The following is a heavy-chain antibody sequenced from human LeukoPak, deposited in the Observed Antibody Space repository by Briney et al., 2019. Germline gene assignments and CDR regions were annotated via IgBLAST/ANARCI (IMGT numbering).Heavy chain of an antibody. CDR3: ARVRGYYDGSGSDNWFDP. D-gene: IGHD3-22*01. V-gene: IGHV4-59*11. CDR2: IYYSGST. CDR1: GGSISSHY. Sequence: SETLSLTCTVSGGSISSHYWSWIRQPPGKGLEWIGHIYYSGSTNYNPSLKSRVTISVDTSKNQFSLKLSSVTAADTAVYYCARVRGYYDGSGSDNWFDPWGQGTLVTVSS. J-gene: IGHJ5*02.